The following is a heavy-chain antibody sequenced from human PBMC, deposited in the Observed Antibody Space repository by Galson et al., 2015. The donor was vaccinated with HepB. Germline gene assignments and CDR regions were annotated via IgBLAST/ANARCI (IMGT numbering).Heavy chain of an antibody. CDR3: AKDLLVWITMGSYAFDI. V-gene: IGHV3-23*01. J-gene: IGHJ3*02. D-gene: IGHD3-10*01. Sequence: SLRLSCAASGFNFSDAWMNWVRQTPGKGLEWVSAISGSGGSTYYADPVKGRFTISRDNSKDTLYLQMYNLRAEDTAVYYCAKDLLVWITMGSYAFDIWGQGTMVTVSS. CDR1: GFNFSDA. CDR2: ISGSGGST.